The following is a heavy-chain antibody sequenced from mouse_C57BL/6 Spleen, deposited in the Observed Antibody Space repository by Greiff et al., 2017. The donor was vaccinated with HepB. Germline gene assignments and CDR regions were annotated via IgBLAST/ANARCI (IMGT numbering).Heavy chain of an antibody. CDR3: ARLDYGMGYFDY. Sequence: LQLKQSGPELVKPGDSVKISCKASGYSFTGYFMNWVMQSHGKSLEWIGRINPYNGDTFYNQKFKGKATLTVDKSSSTAHMELRSLTSEDSAVYYCARLDYGMGYFDYWGQGTTLTVSS. J-gene: IGHJ2*01. CDR1: GYSFTGYF. CDR2: INPYNGDT. D-gene: IGHD1-1*01. V-gene: IGHV1-20*01.